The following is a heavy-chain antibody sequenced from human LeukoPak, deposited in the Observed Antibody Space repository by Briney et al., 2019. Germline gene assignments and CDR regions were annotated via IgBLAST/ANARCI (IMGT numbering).Heavy chain of an antibody. CDR1: GFTFSSYA. D-gene: IGHD6-19*01. CDR3: AKGTGYSSGWYTS. J-gene: IGHJ4*02. Sequence: GGSLRLSCAASGFTFSSYAMSWVRQVPGKGLGWVSGIGGSGGSTYYADSVKGRFTISRDNSKNTLYLQMNSLRAEDTAVYYCAKGTGYSSGWYTSWGQGTLVTVSS. V-gene: IGHV3-23*01. CDR2: IGGSGGST.